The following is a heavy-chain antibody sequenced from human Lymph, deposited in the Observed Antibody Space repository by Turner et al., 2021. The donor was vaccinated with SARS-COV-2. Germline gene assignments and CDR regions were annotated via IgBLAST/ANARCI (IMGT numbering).Heavy chain of an antibody. Sequence: QVQLVESGGGVVQPGMSLRLSCAASGFTFRSYGMHWVRQAPGKGLEWVAVIWYDGSNKFYADSVKGRFTISRDNSKNTLYLQMNSLRAEDTAVYYCARALAAAGTDGVDVWGQGTTVTVSS. D-gene: IGHD6-13*01. J-gene: IGHJ6*02. CDR2: IWYDGSNK. V-gene: IGHV3-33*01. CDR3: ARALAAAGTDGVDV. CDR1: GFTFRSYG.